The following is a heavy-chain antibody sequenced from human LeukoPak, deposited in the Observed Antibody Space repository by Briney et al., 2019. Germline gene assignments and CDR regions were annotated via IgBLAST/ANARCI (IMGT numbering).Heavy chain of an antibody. V-gene: IGHV4-59*01. D-gene: IGHD3-22*01. CDR2: IYYSGST. CDR1: GGSISSYY. Sequence: SETLSLTCTVSGGSISSYYWSWIRQPPGKGLEWIGYIYYSGSTNYNPSLKSRVTISVDTSRNQFSLRLSSVTAADTAVYYCVRDHYYDSSGYTFRHWGQGTLVTVSS. J-gene: IGHJ1*01. CDR3: VRDHYYDSSGYTFRH.